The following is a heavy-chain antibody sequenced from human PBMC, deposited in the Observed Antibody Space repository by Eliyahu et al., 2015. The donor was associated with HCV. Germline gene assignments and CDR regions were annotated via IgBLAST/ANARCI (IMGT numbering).Heavy chain of an antibody. CDR3: AKESDLSITMIVVVITGGFDY. V-gene: IGHV3-23*01. CDR2: ISGSGGST. J-gene: IGHJ4*02. CDR1: GFTFSXYA. Sequence: EVQLLESGGGLVQPGGXLRLSCAASGFTFSXYAMSWARQAPGKGLGXVSAISGSGGSTYYADSVKGRFTISRDNSKNTLYLQMNSLRSEDTAVYYCAKESDLSITMIVVVITGGFDYWGQGTLVTVSS. D-gene: IGHD3-22*01.